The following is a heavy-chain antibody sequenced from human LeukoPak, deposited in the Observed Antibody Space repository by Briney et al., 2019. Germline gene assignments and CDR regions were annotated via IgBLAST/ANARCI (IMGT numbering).Heavy chain of an antibody. CDR2: ISGSGGST. J-gene: IGHJ4*02. V-gene: IGHV3-23*01. D-gene: IGHD2-2*01. CDR3: ASRGFVVVARVDY. CDR1: GFTFSSYA. Sequence: GGSPRLSCAASGFTFSSYAMSWVRQAPGKGLEWVSAISGSGGSTYYADSVKGRFTISRDNSKNTLYLQMNSLRAEDTAVYYCASRGFVVVARVDYWGQGTLVTVSS.